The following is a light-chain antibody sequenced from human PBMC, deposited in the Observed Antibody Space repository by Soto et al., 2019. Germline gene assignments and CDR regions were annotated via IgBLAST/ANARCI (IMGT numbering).Light chain of an antibody. CDR3: QQSYSPPQT. J-gene: IGKJ4*01. CDR2: AAS. Sequence: DIHITHSPSSLSASVGDTVSITCRASQGIRNDLGWYQQKPGKAPKLLIYAASSLQSGVPSRFSGRGPGTDFSLTISSLQSEDFATYYCQQSYSPPQTFGGGTKVDIK. CDR1: QGIRND. V-gene: IGKV1-39*01.